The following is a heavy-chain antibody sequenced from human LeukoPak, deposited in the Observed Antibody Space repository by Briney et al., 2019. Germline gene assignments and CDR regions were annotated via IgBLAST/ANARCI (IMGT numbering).Heavy chain of an antibody. J-gene: IGHJ5*02. CDR1: GDSISRYY. V-gene: IGHV4-4*07. D-gene: IGHD3-10*01. CDR3: ARDSGTTGEVKFDP. CDR2: TYNGGII. Sequence: PSETLSLTCTVSGDSISRYYWSWIRQPAGKGLEWIGRTYNGGIITYNPSLKSRVTMSIDTSNNQFSLRLRFVTAADTAVYYCARDSGTTGEVKFDPWGQGTLVTVSS.